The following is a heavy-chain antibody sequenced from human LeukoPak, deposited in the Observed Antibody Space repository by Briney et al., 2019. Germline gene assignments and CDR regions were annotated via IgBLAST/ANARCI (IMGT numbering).Heavy chain of an antibody. CDR3: ARRAGAYSHPYDY. J-gene: IGHJ4*02. CDR2: IRYDGSNK. CDR1: GFSFSTYG. Sequence: GGSLRLSCAASGFSFSTYGMHWVRQAPGKGLEWVAFIRYDGSNKYYADSVKGRFTISRDNSRNTLYLQMNSLRVEDTAVYYCARRAGAYSHPYDYWGQGTLVTVSS. D-gene: IGHD4/OR15-4a*01. V-gene: IGHV3-30*02.